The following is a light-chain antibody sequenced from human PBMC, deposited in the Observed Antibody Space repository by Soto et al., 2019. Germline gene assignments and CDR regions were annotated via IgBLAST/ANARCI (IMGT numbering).Light chain of an antibody. CDR3: QSYDSSLSRRWV. CDR2: G. V-gene: IGLV1-40*03. J-gene: IGLJ3*02. Sequence: VHWYQQLPGTAPKLLVAGNRPSGVPDRFSVSKSGASASLAITGLQAEDEADYYCQSYDSSLSRRWVFGGGTQLTVL.